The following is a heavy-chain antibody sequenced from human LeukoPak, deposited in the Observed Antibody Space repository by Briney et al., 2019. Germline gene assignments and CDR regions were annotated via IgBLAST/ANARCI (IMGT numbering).Heavy chain of an antibody. Sequence: GASVKVSCKASGYTFTSYYMHWVRQAPGQGLEWMGIINPSGGSTSYAQKFQGRVTMTRDPSTSTVYMELSSLRSEDTAVYYCARALIVVVPAARPDAFDIWGQGTMVTVSS. D-gene: IGHD2-2*01. J-gene: IGHJ3*02. CDR3: ARALIVVVPAARPDAFDI. CDR1: GYTFTSYY. V-gene: IGHV1-46*01. CDR2: INPSGGST.